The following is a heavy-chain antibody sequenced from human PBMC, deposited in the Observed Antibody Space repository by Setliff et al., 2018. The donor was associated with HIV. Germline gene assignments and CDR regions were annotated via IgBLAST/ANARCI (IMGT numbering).Heavy chain of an antibody. Sequence: KPSETLSLTCAVYGAPLNGFFWSWVRQRPERGLEWIGEVNHSGTTNYNPSLKSRVTILVDTSKNQFSLRVKSVTAGDTGLYFCARRRGPMVRGVDPAPSFFFDYWGQGTPVTVSS. V-gene: IGHV4-34*01. J-gene: IGHJ4*02. CDR3: ARRRGPMVRGVDPAPSFFFDY. CDR1: GAPLNGFF. D-gene: IGHD3-10*01. CDR2: VNHSGTT.